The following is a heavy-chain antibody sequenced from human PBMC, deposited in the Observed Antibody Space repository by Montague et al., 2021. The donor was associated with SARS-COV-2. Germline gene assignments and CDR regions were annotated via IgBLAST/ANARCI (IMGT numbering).Heavy chain of an antibody. J-gene: IGHJ4*02. V-gene: IGHV4-34*01. D-gene: IGHD3-22*01. CDR3: ARGRQHFNMIVVVMTGGEY. CDR1: GGSFSDYY. Sequence: SETLSLTCAVYGGSFSDYYWSWIRQPPGKGLEWIGEINHRGTSKYNTSLKSRVSISLDTSKNQFSLYLSSVTAADTAVYYCARGRQHFNMIVVVMTGGEYWGQGTLVTVSS. CDR2: INHRGTS.